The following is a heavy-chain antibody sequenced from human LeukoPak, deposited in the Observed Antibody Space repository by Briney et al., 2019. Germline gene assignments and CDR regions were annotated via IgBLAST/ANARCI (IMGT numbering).Heavy chain of an antibody. CDR2: ISGSGETT. CDR1: GFTFSSYA. D-gene: IGHD3-3*01. J-gene: IGHJ4*02. Sequence: GGSLGLSCAASGFTFSSYAMSWVRQAPAKGLEWVATISGSGETTHYADSVKGRFTISRDNSKNALYLQMSSLRAEDTAVYFCAKARFLVGVVMMPWGQGTQVTVSS. CDR3: AKARFLVGVVMMP. V-gene: IGHV3-23*01.